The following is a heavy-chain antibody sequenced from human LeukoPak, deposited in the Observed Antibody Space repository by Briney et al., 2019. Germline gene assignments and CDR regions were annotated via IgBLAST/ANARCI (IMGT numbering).Heavy chain of an antibody. CDR3: ARVVGYSSSWYEAQYWYFDL. V-gene: IGHV4-39*07. D-gene: IGHD6-13*01. CDR1: GGSISSSSYY. J-gene: IGHJ2*01. CDR2: IYYSGST. Sequence: SETLSLTCTVSGGSISSSSYYWGWIRQPPGKGLEWIGSIYYSGSTYYNPSLKSRVTISVDTSKNQFSLKLSSVTAADTAVYYCARVVGYSSSWYEAQYWYFDLWGRGTLVTVSS.